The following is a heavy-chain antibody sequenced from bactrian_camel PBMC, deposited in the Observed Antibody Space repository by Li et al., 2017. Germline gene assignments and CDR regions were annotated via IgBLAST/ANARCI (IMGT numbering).Heavy chain of an antibody. Sequence: HVQLVESGGGLAQPGGSLRLSCVASGFTFSNSYMTWVRQAPGKGLEWVTGTVSDGSSTYYADSVKGRFTISRDDAKNTMYLQMNSLKPEDTAVYYCARGSVSYGGYNYWGQGTQVTVS. V-gene: IGHV3S5*01. CDR1: GFTFSNSY. D-gene: IGHD3*01. J-gene: IGHJ4*01. CDR3: ARGSVSYGGYNY. CDR2: TVSDGSST.